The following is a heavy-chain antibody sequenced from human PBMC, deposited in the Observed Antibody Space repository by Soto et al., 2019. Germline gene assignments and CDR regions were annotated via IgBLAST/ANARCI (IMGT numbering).Heavy chain of an antibody. V-gene: IGHV3-30*18. D-gene: IGHD6-19*01. Sequence: VQLVESGGCVVQPGRSLRLSCAASGFTFSDYAMHWVRQAPVKGLEWGAVVSHDGRNTHYADSVKGRLTISRDSSKNTVSLERTSLRAEDTAVYYCAKGGRKWLVTSDLNSRGQGALVTVYS. J-gene: IGHJ5*01. CDR3: AKGGRKWLVTSDLNS. CDR2: VSHDGRNT. CDR1: GFTFSDYA.